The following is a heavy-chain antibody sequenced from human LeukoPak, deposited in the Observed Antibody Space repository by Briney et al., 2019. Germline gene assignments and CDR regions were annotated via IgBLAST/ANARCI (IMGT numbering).Heavy chain of an antibody. V-gene: IGHV4-59*02. D-gene: IGHD6-13*01. CDR2: VYYSGSA. J-gene: IGHJ4*02. CDR3: ARAWSSSWYVIDY. CDR1: GDSVTTYY. Sequence: SETLSLTCTVSGDSVTTYYWSWIRQPPGKGLEWLGYVYYSGSATYNPSLKSRVTISVDTSRNQFSLRLSSVTAADTAVYYCARAWSSSWYVIDYWGQGTLVTVSS.